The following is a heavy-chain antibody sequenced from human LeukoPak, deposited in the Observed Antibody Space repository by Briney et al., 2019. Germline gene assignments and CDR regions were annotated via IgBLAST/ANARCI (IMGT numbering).Heavy chain of an antibody. V-gene: IGHV4-59*08. CDR1: GGSISSYY. D-gene: IGHD1-26*01. J-gene: IGHJ4*02. CDR3: ARNSGSSSGSYSPFDY. Sequence: SETLSLTCTVSGGSISSYYWSWIRQPPGKGLEWIGYIYYSGSTNYNPSLKSRVTISVGTSKNQFSLKLSSVTAADTAVYYCARNSGSSSGSYSPFDYWGQGTLVTVSS. CDR2: IYYSGST.